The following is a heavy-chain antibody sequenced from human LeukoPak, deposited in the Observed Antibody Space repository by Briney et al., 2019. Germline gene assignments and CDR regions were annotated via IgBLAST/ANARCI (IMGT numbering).Heavy chain of an antibody. CDR3: ARDGPRYGILWFGSYFDY. D-gene: IGHD3-10*01. CDR1: GFSFSSSG. CDR2: TRFDDSYK. Sequence: PGGSLRLSCAAPGFSFSSSGMHWVRQAPGKGPEWVAFTRFDDSYKAYGDSVKGRFTISRDNSKNTLYLQMDSLRSDDTAVYYCARDGPRYGILWFGSYFDYWGQGTLVTVSS. J-gene: IGHJ4*02. V-gene: IGHV3-30*02.